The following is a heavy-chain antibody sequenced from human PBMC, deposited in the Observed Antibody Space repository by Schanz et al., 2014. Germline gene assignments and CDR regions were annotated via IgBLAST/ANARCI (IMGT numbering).Heavy chain of an antibody. Sequence: EVQLAESGGGLVQPGGSLRLSCAASEFTFSSYAMSWVRQAPGKGLEWVAYISSSSSTIHYADSVKGRFTISRDNAKNSLYLQMDSLRAEDTAVYYCAASSGWHPSTDYWGQGTLVTVSS. D-gene: IGHD6-19*01. CDR1: EFTFSSYA. CDR3: AASSGWHPSTDY. V-gene: IGHV3-48*01. J-gene: IGHJ4*02. CDR2: ISSSSSTI.